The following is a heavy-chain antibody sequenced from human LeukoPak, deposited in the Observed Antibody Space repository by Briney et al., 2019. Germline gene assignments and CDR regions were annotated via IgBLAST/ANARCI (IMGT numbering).Heavy chain of an antibody. CDR1: GFTFSSYW. D-gene: IGHD3-3*01. CDR3: ARVQYYDFWSGPTGWFDP. V-gene: IGHV3-7*01. CDR2: IKQDGGEK. J-gene: IGHJ5*02. Sequence: GGSLRLSCAASGFTFSSYWMSWVRQAPGKGLEWVANIKQDGGEKYYVDSVKGRFTISRDNAKNSLYLQMNSLRAEDTAVYYCARVQYYDFWSGPTGWFDPWGQETLVTVSS.